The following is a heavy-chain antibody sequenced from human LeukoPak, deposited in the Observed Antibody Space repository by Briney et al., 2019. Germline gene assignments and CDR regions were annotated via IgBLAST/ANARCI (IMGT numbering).Heavy chain of an antibody. Sequence: RGSLRLSCAASGFTFNTYTMNWVRQAPGKGLEWVSSITASSTAIYSADSVKGRFTISRDNAKNFLYLQMNSLRAEDTAVYYCARGHGGNSDAFDIWGQGTMVTVSS. D-gene: IGHD4-23*01. CDR3: ARGHGGNSDAFDI. CDR1: GFTFNTYT. V-gene: IGHV3-21*01. CDR2: ITASSTAI. J-gene: IGHJ3*02.